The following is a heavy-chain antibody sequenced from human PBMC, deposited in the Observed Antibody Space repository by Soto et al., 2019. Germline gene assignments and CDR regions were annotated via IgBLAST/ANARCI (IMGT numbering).Heavy chain of an antibody. D-gene: IGHD4-17*01. CDR3: ARGHTTVKSAYFDD. CDR2: ISGGGTFA. J-gene: IGHJ4*02. Sequence: GGSLRLSCEASGLTFSDYYMTWFRQAPGKGLEWVSYISGGGTFAVYADSLRGRFTILRDNAKSSVYLQITSLRADDSADYYSARGHTTVKSAYFDDWGQGTVVTVSS. CDR1: GLTFSDYY. V-gene: IGHV3-11*04.